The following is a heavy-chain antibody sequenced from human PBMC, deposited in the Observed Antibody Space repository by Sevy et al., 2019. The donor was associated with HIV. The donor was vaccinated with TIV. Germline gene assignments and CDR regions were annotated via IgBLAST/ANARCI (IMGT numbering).Heavy chain of an antibody. D-gene: IGHD1-26*01. Sequence: ASVKVSCKASGYIFGIYDISWVRQAPGQGLEWMGWITPYSGDTNYAQKLQGRVTITTDTFTRTSYMELSSLTSDDAGVYYCARGRALDNGRYYFDYWAQGTLVTVSS. CDR3: ARGRALDNGRYYFDY. CDR2: ITPYSGDT. CDR1: GYIFGIYD. J-gene: IGHJ4*02. V-gene: IGHV1-18*01.